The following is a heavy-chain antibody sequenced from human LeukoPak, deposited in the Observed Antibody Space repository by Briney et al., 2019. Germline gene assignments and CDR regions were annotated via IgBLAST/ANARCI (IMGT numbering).Heavy chain of an antibody. J-gene: IGHJ4*02. Sequence: KASETLSLTCTVSGGSISSYYWSWIRQPPGKGLEWIGYIYYSGTTNYNPSLKGRVIISVDTSKNQFSLKLSPVIAADTAVYYRARVGVDYRGNVIKYYFDYWGQGTLVTVSS. V-gene: IGHV4-59*01. CDR1: GGSISSYY. CDR3: ARVGVDYRGNVIKYYFDY. CDR2: IYYSGTT. D-gene: IGHD4-23*01.